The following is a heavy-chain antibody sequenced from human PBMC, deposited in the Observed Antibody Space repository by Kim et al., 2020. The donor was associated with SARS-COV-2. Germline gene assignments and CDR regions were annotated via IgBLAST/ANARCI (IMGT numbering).Heavy chain of an antibody. V-gene: IGHV4-4*07. J-gene: IGHJ4*02. CDR2: ISTSGSN. CDR3: ARGLDD. Sequence: ISTSGSNTYNPTLESRVTMSRDTSKSQCSLKMSTVTAADTGVYLCARGLDDWGQGTLVTVSS.